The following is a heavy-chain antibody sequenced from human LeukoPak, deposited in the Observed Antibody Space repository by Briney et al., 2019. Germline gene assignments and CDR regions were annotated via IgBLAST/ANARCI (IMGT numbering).Heavy chain of an antibody. D-gene: IGHD6-19*01. CDR1: GGSISSSNW. CDR3: ARQVAVAGIVFDY. Sequence: SGTLSLTCAVSGGSISSSNWWSWVRQPPGKGLEWIGEIYHSGSTNYNPSLKSRVTISVDTSKNQFSLKLSSVTAADTAVYYCARQVAVAGIVFDYWGQGTLVTVSS. J-gene: IGHJ4*02. V-gene: IGHV4-4*02. CDR2: IYHSGST.